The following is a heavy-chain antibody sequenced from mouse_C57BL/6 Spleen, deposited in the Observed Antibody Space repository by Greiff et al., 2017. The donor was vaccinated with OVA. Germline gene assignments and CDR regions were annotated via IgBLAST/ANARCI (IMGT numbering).Heavy chain of an antibody. CDR2: ISSGSSTI. CDR1: GFTFSDYG. Sequence: EVKLVESGGGLVKPGGSLKLSCAASGFTFSDYGMHWVRQAPEKGLEWVAYISSGSSTIYYADTGKGRFTISRDNAKNTLFLQMTSLRSEDTAMYYCARPLGLYYFDYWGQGTTLTVSS. CDR3: ARPLGLYYFDY. J-gene: IGHJ2*01. V-gene: IGHV5-17*01. D-gene: IGHD4-1*01.